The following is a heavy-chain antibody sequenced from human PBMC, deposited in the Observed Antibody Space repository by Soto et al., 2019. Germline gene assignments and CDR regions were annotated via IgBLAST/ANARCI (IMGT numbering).Heavy chain of an antibody. CDR1: GFTFGDYA. J-gene: IGHJ6*02. CDR3: GKSKYGYSPLMYV. V-gene: IGHV3-9*01. CDR2: ISWNGDLL. Sequence: QLVESGGTLVHTGGSLRLSCGGSGFTFGDYAMYLVRQPPGKGLEWFAGISWNGDLLGYADSVRGRFTIPRDDVKSTLYLQMKSLRIDDTALYDCGKSKYGYSPLMYVWGRGTTVAVS. D-gene: IGHD2-15*01.